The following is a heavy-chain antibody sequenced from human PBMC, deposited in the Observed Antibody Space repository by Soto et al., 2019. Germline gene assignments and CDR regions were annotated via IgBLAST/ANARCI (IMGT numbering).Heavy chain of an antibody. CDR1: GGSISSYY. J-gene: IGHJ5*02. V-gene: IGHV4-59*01. D-gene: IGHD3-3*01. CDR3: ARTYYDFWSGYWRWFDP. Sequence: SETLSLTCTVSGGSISSYYWSWIRQPPGKGLEWIGYIYYSGSTNYNPSLKSRVTISVDTSKYQFSLKLSSVTAADTAVYYCARTYYDFWSGYWRWFDPWGQGTLVTVSS. CDR2: IYYSGST.